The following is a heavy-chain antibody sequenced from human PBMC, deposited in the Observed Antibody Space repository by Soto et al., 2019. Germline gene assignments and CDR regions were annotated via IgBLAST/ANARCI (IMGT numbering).Heavy chain of an antibody. J-gene: IGHJ6*02. Sequence: VTISCKASGGTFSSYAISWVRQATGQGLEWMGGIIPIFGTANYAQKFQGRVTITADESTSTAYMELSSLRSEDTAVYYCARGLVTRGDELRYYYGMDVWGQGTTVTVSS. CDR1: GGTFSSYA. V-gene: IGHV1-69*13. D-gene: IGHD6-19*01. CDR2: IIPIFGTA. CDR3: ARGLVTRGDELRYYYGMDV.